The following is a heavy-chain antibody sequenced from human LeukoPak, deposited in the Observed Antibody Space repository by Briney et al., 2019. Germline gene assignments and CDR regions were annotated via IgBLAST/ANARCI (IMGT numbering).Heavy chain of an antibody. D-gene: IGHD3-22*01. Sequence: PSETLSLTCTVSGGSISSYYWSWIRQPPGKGLEWIGYIYYSGSINYNPSLKSRVTISVDTSRNQFSLKLSSVTAADTAVYYCAGQYYYDSSGYYGPMDVWGQGTTVTVSS. V-gene: IGHV4-59*01. CDR3: AGQYYYDSSGYYGPMDV. CDR1: GGSISSYY. J-gene: IGHJ6*02. CDR2: IYYSGSI.